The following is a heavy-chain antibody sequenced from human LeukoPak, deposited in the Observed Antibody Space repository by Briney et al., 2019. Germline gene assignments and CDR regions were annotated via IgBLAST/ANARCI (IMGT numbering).Heavy chain of an antibody. CDR1: GGTFSSYA. D-gene: IGHD2-2*01. V-gene: IGHV1-69*13. J-gene: IGHJ6*02. CDR2: IIPIFGTA. CDR3: ARDWPPTPIIVVVPAAIYGMDV. Sequence: ASVKVSCKASGGTFSSYAISWVRQAPGQGLEWMGGIIPIFGTANYAQKFQGRVTITADESTSTAYTELSSLRFEDTAVYYCARDWPPTPIIVVVPAAIYGMDVWGQGTTVTVSS.